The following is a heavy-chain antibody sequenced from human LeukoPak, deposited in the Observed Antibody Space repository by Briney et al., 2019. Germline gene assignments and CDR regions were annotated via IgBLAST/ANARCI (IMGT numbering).Heavy chain of an antibody. CDR2: IRYDGSNK. J-gene: IGHJ4*02. CDR1: GFTFSSYG. V-gene: IGHV3-30*02. CDR3: AKNKLRPSSGSYYFDY. Sequence: GGSLRLSCAASGFTFSSYGMHWVRQAPGKGLEWVAFIRYDGSNKYYADSVKGRFTISRDNSKNTLYLQMNSLRAEDTAVYYCAKNKLRPSSGSYYFDYWGQGTLVTVSS. D-gene: IGHD3-10*01.